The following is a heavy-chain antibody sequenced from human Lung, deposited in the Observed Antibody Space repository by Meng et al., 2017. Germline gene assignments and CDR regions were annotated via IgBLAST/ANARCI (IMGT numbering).Heavy chain of an antibody. CDR1: GGSFSDYY. Sequence: LHQWGPGLLKPSETLSLPCVVSGGSFSDYYWSWIRQPPGKGLEWIGEINHSGSTNYNPSLESRATISVDTSQNNLSLKLSSVTAADSAVYYCARGPTTMAHDFDYWGQGTLVTVSS. V-gene: IGHV4-34*01. CDR3: ARGPTTMAHDFDY. D-gene: IGHD4-11*01. CDR2: INHSGST. J-gene: IGHJ4*02.